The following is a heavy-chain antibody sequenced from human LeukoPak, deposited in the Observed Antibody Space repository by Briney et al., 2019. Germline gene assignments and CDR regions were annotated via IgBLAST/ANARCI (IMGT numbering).Heavy chain of an antibody. CDR2: IYHSGST. D-gene: IGHD5-18*01. Sequence: SQTLSLTCTVSGGSISSGGYYWSWIRQPPGKGLEWIGYIYHSGSTYYNPSLRSRVTISVDRPENQFSLKLSSVTAADTAVYYCARDRWGYGYSLFYYYYMDVWGKGTTVTVSS. J-gene: IGHJ6*03. CDR3: ARDRWGYGYSLFYYYYMDV. V-gene: IGHV4-30-2*01. CDR1: GGSISSGGYY.